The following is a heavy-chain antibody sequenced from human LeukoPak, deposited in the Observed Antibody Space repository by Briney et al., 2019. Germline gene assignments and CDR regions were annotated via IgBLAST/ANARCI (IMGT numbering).Heavy chain of an antibody. CDR1: GFTFSSYA. CDR2: ISYDGSNK. CDR3: ARDRSRDGYNYGDY. D-gene: IGHD5-24*01. J-gene: IGHJ4*02. V-gene: IGHV3-30-3*01. Sequence: GGSLRLSCAASGFTFSSYAMHWVRQAPGKGLEWVAVISYDGSNKYYADSVKGRFTISRDSSKNALYLQMNSLRAEDTAVYYCARDRSRDGYNYGDYWGQGTLVTVSS.